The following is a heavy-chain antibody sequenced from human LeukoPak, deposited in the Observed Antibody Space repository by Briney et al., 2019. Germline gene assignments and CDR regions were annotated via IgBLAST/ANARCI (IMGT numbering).Heavy chain of an antibody. CDR2: VYYSGTT. CDR3: ASVGGDYGLDY. CDR1: GGSISTYY. D-gene: IGHD4-17*01. J-gene: IGHJ4*02. Sequence: SETLSLTCTISGGSISTYYWSWIRQPPGKGLQWIGYVYYSGTTNYNPSLKSRVTISVDTSKNQFSLKLSSVTAADTAVYYCASVGGDYGLDYWGQGTLVTVSS. V-gene: IGHV4-59*01.